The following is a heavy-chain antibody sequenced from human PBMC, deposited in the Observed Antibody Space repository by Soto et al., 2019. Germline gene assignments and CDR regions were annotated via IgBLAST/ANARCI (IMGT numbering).Heavy chain of an antibody. V-gene: IGHV3-23*01. CDR2: ISGSGGST. D-gene: IGHD4-17*01. J-gene: IGHJ6*02. CDR1: GFTISSYA. CDR3: PKRGVTTNGMDV. Sequence: EVQLLESGGGLVQPGGSLRLSCAASGFTISSYARSWVRQAPGKGLEWVSAISGSGGSTYYADSVKGRFTISRDNSKNTLYLQMNSLRAEDTAVYYCPKRGVTTNGMDVWGPGTTVTVSS.